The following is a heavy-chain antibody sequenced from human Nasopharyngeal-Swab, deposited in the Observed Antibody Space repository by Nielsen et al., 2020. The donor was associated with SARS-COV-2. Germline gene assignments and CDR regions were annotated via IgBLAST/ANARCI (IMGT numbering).Heavy chain of an antibody. CDR2: ISASNGDT. J-gene: IGHJ6*02. Sequence: ASVQVSCKASGYTYTTYGITWVRQAPGLGLEWMGWISASNGDTNYAPKLQDRVTMTTDTSTTTAYMELRSLKSDDTAVYFCARGSISSYGLDVWGQGTTVTVSS. CDR3: ARGSISSYGLDV. D-gene: IGHD6-13*01. V-gene: IGHV1-18*04. CDR1: GYTYTTYG.